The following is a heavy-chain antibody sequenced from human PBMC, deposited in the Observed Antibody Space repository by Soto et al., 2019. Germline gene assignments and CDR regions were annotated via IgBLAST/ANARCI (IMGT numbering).Heavy chain of an antibody. J-gene: IGHJ4*02. CDR2: TSFSGYT. CDR1: GDSVSGGDSY. Sequence: QVQLQESGPGLVKPSQTLSLTCTVSGDSVSGGDSYWSWIRQPPGKALEWIGYTSFSGYTSYTPSLKSRVTISGDMSKSQFSLRLTSVTAADTVIYYCVRRGNPYHYATSGPGTFHKWGQGTLVSVSS. V-gene: IGHV4-30-4*01. CDR3: VRRGNPYHYATSGPGTFHK. D-gene: IGHD3-10*01.